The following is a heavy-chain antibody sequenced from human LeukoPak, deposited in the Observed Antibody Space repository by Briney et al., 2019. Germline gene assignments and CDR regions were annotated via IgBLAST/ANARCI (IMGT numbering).Heavy chain of an antibody. D-gene: IGHD3-16*02. Sequence: SETLSLTCTVSGGSFSSYYWSWIRQPAGKGLEWIGRIYTSGSTNYNPSLKSRVTMSVDTSKNQFSLKLSSVTAADTAVYYCARDLNPRGSYRYAWFDPWGQGTLVTVSS. CDR2: IYTSGST. J-gene: IGHJ5*02. V-gene: IGHV4-4*07. CDR1: GGSFSSYY. CDR3: ARDLNPRGSYRYAWFDP.